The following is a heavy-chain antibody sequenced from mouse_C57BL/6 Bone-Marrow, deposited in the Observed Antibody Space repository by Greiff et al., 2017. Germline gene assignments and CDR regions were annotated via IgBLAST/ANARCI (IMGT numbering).Heavy chain of an antibody. D-gene: IGHD1-1*01. CDR3: AIYYGGSAFAY. Sequence: EVQGVESGGGLVKPGGSLKLSCAASGFTFSSYAMSWVRQTPAKRLEWVATISDGGSYTYYPDNVKGRFTISRDNAKNNLYLQMSHLKSEDTAMYYCAIYYGGSAFAYWGQGTLVTVSA. CDR2: ISDGGSYT. V-gene: IGHV5-4*01. J-gene: IGHJ3*01. CDR1: GFTFSSYA.